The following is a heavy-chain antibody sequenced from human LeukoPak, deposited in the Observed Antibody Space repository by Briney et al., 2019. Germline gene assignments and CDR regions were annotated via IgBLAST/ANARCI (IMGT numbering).Heavy chain of an antibody. CDR2: INHSGST. CDR3: ARETVGATLDY. CDR1: GGSFSGYY. V-gene: IGHV4-34*01. D-gene: IGHD1-26*01. J-gene: IGHJ4*02. Sequence: PSETLSLTCAVYGGSFSGYYWSWIRQPPGKGLEWIGEINHSGSTNYNPSLKSRVTISVDRSKNQFSLKLSSVAAADTAVYYCARETVGATLDYWGQGTLVTVSS.